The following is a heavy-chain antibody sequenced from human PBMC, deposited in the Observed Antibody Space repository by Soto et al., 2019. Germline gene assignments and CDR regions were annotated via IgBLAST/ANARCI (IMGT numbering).Heavy chain of an antibody. CDR3: ARDRERYYDILTGSDAFDI. CDR1: GFTFSDYY. CDR2: ISSSGSTI. D-gene: IGHD3-9*01. J-gene: IGHJ3*02. Sequence: GGSLRLSCAASGFTFSDYYMSWIRQAPGKGLEWVLYISSSGSTIYYADSVKGRFTISRDNAKNSLYLQMNSLRAEDTAVYYCARDRERYYDILTGSDAFDIWGQGTMVTVSS. V-gene: IGHV3-11*01.